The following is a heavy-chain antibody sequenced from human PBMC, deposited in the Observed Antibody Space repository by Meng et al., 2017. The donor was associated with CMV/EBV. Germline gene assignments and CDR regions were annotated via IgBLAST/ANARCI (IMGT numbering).Heavy chain of an antibody. CDR3: ARENYDILTGSLLGGMDV. V-gene: IGHV3-21*01. J-gene: IGHJ6*02. Sequence: GGSLRLSCAASGFTFSSYSMNWVRQAPGKGLEWVSSISSSSYIYYADSVKGRFTISRDNAKNSLYLQMNSLRAEDTAAYYCARENYDILTGSLLGGMDVWGQGTTVTVSS. D-gene: IGHD3-9*01. CDR1: GFTFSSYS. CDR2: ISSSSYI.